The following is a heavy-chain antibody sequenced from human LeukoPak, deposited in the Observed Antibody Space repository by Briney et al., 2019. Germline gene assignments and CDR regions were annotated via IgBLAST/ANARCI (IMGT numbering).Heavy chain of an antibody. CDR3: ARGWCSSTSCYRVDWFDP. J-gene: IGHJ5*02. D-gene: IGHD2-2*01. CDR2: IIPIFGIA. CDR1: GDTFSSYA. V-gene: IGHV1-69*04. Sequence: ASVRGSCKTLGDTFSSYAISWVRQAPGQGLEWMGKIIPIFGIANYAQKFQGRVTITADKSTSTAYMELSSLRSEDTAVYYCARGWCSSTSCYRVDWFDPWGQGTLVTVSS.